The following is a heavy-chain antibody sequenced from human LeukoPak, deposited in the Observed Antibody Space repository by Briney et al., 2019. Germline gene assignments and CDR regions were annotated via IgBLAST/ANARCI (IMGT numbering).Heavy chain of an antibody. J-gene: IGHJ5*02. Sequence: PGGSLRLSCAASGFTVSSNYMSWVRQAPGKGLEWVSYISSSSSTIYYADSVKGRFTISRDNAKNSLYLQMNSLRDEDTAVYYCARDSASAVGSSWTENPTWFDPWGQGTLVTVSS. CDR3: ARDSASAVGSSWTENPTWFDP. V-gene: IGHV3-48*02. CDR2: ISSSSSTI. D-gene: IGHD6-13*01. CDR1: GFTVSSNY.